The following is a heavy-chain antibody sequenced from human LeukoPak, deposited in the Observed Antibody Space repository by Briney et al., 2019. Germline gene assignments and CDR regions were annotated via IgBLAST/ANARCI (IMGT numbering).Heavy chain of an antibody. J-gene: IGHJ5*02. CDR2: IYYTGIT. D-gene: IGHD6-25*01. CDR1: GYSISRGYS. V-gene: IGHV4-38-2*01. Sequence: LETLSLTCAVSGYSISRGYSWGWIRQPPGKGLEWIGYIYYTGITNYNPSLKNRVTISVDRSKNQFSLILNSVTAADTAMYYCAGLHFAAAEEFGPWGPGALVTVSS. CDR3: AGLHFAAAEEFGP.